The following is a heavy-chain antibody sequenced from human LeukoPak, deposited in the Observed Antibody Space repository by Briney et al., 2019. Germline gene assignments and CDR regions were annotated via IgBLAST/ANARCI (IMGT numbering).Heavy chain of an antibody. V-gene: IGHV1-3*04. CDR3: ARVPLSDASGHYYPH. CDR2: INTGNGNT. J-gene: IGHJ1*01. Sequence: PGGSLRLPCAASGFTFTNYGMHWVRQAPRQSPEWMGWINTGNGNTKSSQKFQDRVTLTRDTSASTAYMELNSLDSEDTAVYYCARVPLSDASGHYYPHWGQGTLVTVSS. CDR1: GFTFTNYG. D-gene: IGHD3-22*01.